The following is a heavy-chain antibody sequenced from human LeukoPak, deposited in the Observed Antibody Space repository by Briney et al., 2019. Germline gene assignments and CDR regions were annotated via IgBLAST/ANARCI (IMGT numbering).Heavy chain of an antibody. CDR2: IIPIFGTA. CDR3: ARPLDTAMTYYGMDV. D-gene: IGHD5-18*01. Sequence: SVKVSCKASGGTFSSYAIGWVRQAPGQGLEWMGGIIPIFGTANYAQKFQGRVTITADESTSTAYMELSSLRSEDTAVYYCARPLDTAMTYYGMDVWGQGTTVTVSS. V-gene: IGHV1-69*13. CDR1: GGTFSSYA. J-gene: IGHJ6*02.